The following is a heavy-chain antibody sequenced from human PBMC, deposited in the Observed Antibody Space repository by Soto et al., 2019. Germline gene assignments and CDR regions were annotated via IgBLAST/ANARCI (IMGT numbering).Heavy chain of an antibody. CDR1: GFTFSGHG. CDR3: ARGRGGDYGGNSGYYDY. Sequence: QVQLVESGGGVVQPGTSLRLSCAASGFTFSGHGMHWVRQAPGKGLEWMAVIWYDGSKKYYGDSVKGRFTISRDNSKNPLFLQMNSLRVEDTAVYYCARGRGGDYGGNSGYYDYWGQGTLVTVSS. CDR2: IWYDGSKK. D-gene: IGHD4-17*01. V-gene: IGHV3-33*01. J-gene: IGHJ4*02.